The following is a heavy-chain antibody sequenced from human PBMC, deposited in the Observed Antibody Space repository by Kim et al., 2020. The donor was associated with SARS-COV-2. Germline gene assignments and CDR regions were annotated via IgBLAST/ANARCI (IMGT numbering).Heavy chain of an antibody. CDR1: GGSISSSSYY. Sequence: SETLSLTCTVSGGSISSSSYYWGWIRQPPGKGLEWIGSIYYSGSTYYNPSLKSRVTISVDTSKNQFSLKLSSVTAADTAVYYCASTRSSYYYDSSGYYWFDPWGQGTLVTVSS. CDR3: ASTRSSYYYDSSGYYWFDP. V-gene: IGHV4-39*01. J-gene: IGHJ5*02. D-gene: IGHD3-22*01. CDR2: IYYSGST.